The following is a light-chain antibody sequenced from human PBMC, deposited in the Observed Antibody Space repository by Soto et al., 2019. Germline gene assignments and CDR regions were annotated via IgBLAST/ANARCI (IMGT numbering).Light chain of an antibody. CDR1: SSDVGGYNY. J-gene: IGLJ2*01. CDR2: DVS. CDR3: SSCTGSSTVV. V-gene: IGLV2-14*01. Sequence: QSVLTQPASVSGSPGQSIAISCTGTSSDVGGYNYVSWFQQHPGKAPKLMIYDVSNRPSGVSNRFSGSKSGNTASLTISGLQAEDEADYYCSSCTGSSTVVFGGGTKLTGL.